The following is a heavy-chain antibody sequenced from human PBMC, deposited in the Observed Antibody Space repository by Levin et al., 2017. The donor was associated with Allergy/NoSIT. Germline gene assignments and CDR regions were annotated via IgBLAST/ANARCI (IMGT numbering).Heavy chain of an antibody. CDR2: ITGDGEDT. J-gene: IGHJ4*02. D-gene: IGHD3-3*01. Sequence: AGGSLRLSCAASGFTFSNRAMTWVRQAAGKGLEWVSGITGDGEDTHYADSVKGRFTISRDNSKNTLFLQMNSLRADDTAIYFCAKENTIFGVGRLDYWGRGTLVTVSS. V-gene: IGHV3-23*01. CDR3: AKENTIFGVGRLDY. CDR1: GFTFSNRA.